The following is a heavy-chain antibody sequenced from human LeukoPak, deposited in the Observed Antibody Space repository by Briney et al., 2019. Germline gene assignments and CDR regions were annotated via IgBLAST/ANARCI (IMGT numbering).Heavy chain of an antibody. J-gene: IGHJ3*02. CDR1: GGSISSHY. D-gene: IGHD6-19*01. CDR3: ARYSTGWYDAFDI. Sequence: PSETLSLTCTVSGGSISSHYWSWIRQPPGKGLEWIGCVYYSGSTNYKPSLKSRVTISVDTSKNQFSLKLSSVTAADTAVYYRARYSTGWYDAFDIWGQGTMVTVSS. V-gene: IGHV4-59*11. CDR2: VYYSGST.